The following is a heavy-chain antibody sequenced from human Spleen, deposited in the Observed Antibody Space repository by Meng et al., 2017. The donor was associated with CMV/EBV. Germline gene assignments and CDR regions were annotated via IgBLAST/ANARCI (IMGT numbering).Heavy chain of an antibody. CDR2: IKQDGSEK. Sequence: GESLKISCAASGFIFSDCYLTWVRQAPGKGLEWVANIKQDGSEKHYVDSVKGRFTISRDNAKKSLYLQMNSLRAEDTAVYYCAKDMFHCSSTSCHGGYYGMDVWGQGTTVTVSS. CDR3: AKDMFHCSSTSCHGGYYGMDV. CDR1: GFIFSDCY. J-gene: IGHJ6*02. V-gene: IGHV3-7*03. D-gene: IGHD2-2*01.